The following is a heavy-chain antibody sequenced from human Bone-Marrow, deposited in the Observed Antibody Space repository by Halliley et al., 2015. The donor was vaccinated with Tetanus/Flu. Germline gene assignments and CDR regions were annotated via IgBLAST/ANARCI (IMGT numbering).Heavy chain of an antibody. Sequence: LRLSCTVSGGSISNSDYYWGWIRQPPGKGLEWLGSINYSGSTYDNPSLKSRVHISVDTSQNQFSLRLASVTAADTAVYYCARLLLRRVGDYWGQGTLVTVSS. CDR1: GGSISNSDYY. V-gene: IGHV4-39*01. CDR3: ARLLLRRVGDY. J-gene: IGHJ4*02. D-gene: IGHD2-8*02. CDR2: INYSGST.